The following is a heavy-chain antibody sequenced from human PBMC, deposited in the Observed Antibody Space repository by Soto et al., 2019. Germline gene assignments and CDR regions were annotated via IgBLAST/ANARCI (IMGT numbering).Heavy chain of an antibody. J-gene: IGHJ6*01. CDR1: GFTFSSYA. D-gene: IGHD2-15*01. CDR2: ISYSGSNK. CDR3: VRGDREDIAVVVGARPGDYGMDV. V-gene: IGHV3-30-3*01. Sequence: PGGSLRLSCATSGFTFSSYAMHWVRQAPGKGLEWVAVISYSGSNKAYVDSVKGRFTISRDNSKNTLYLQMNSLRAEDTAVYYCVRGDREDIAVVVGARPGDYGMDVGGHGTTVTVSS.